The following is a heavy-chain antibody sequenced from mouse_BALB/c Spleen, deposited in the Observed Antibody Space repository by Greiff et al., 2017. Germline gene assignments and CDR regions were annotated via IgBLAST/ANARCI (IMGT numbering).Heavy chain of an antibody. CDR1: GYSFTDYI. Sequence: EVQLQQTGPELVKPGASVKISCKASGYSFTDYIMLWVKQSHGKSLEWIGNINPYYGSTSYNLKFKGKATLTVDKSSSTAYMQLNSLTSEDSAVYYCATSRWLLAMDYWGQGTSVTVSS. CDR3: ATSRWLLAMDY. V-gene: IGHV1-39*01. CDR2: INPYYGST. J-gene: IGHJ4*01. D-gene: IGHD2-3*01.